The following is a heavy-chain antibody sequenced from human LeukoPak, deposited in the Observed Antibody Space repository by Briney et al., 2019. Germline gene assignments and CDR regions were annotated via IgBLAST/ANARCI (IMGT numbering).Heavy chain of an antibody. CDR2: IKQDASEE. CDR3: ARLQRSVTGTL. D-gene: IGHD6-19*01. CDR1: GLTFSRDW. Sequence: GGSLRLSCAASGLTFSRDWMSWVRQPPGQGLEWVATIKQDASEEYYVDSVNGRFTISGDNAKNSLYLQMSSLRGEDTAVYYCARLQRSVTGTLWGQGTLVIVSS. J-gene: IGHJ4*02. V-gene: IGHV3-7*01.